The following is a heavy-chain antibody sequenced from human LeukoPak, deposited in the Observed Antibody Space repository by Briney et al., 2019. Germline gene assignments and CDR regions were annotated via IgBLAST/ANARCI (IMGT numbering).Heavy chain of an antibody. CDR3: ATSFYSNYVSYYYYMDV. V-gene: IGHV4-59*01. Sequence: SETLSLTCTVSGGSISSYYWSWIRQPPGKGLEWIGYIYYSGSTNYNPSPKSRVTISVDTSKSQFSLKLSSVTAADTAAYYCATSFYSNYVSYYYYMDVWGKGTTVTVSS. D-gene: IGHD4-11*01. CDR1: GGSISSYY. J-gene: IGHJ6*03. CDR2: IYYSGST.